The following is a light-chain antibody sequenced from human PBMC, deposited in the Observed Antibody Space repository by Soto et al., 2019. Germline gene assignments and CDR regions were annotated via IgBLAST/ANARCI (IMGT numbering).Light chain of an antibody. CDR1: QGISSD. CDR3: QQLNNYPRT. CDR2: AAS. J-gene: IGKJ4*01. Sequence: DIQLTQSPPFLSASIGDRVTISCRASQGISSDLAWYQQKPGKAPKLLIFAASTLQSGVPSRFSGSGSGTESPLTISSLQHEDFATYYCQQLNNYPRTFGGGTKVEIK. V-gene: IGKV1-9*01.